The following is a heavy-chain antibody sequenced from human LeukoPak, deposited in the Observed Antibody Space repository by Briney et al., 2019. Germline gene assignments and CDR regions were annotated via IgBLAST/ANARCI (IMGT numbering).Heavy chain of an antibody. Sequence: SETLSLTCAVYGGSFSGYYWSWIRQPPGKGLEWIGEINHSGSTNYNPSLKSRVTISVDTSKDQFSLKLSSVTAADTAVYYCARVISSSVAFDIWGQGTMVTVPS. D-gene: IGHD6-6*01. CDR2: INHSGST. V-gene: IGHV4-34*01. CDR3: ARVISSSVAFDI. J-gene: IGHJ3*02. CDR1: GGSFSGYY.